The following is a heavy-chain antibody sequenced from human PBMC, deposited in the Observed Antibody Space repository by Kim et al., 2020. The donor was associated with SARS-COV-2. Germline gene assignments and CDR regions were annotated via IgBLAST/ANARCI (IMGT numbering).Heavy chain of an antibody. V-gene: IGHV3-43*01. CDR3: AKDLGHDYEVFDF. Sequence: YYADSVKGRFTISSDNSRNSVYLQMNSLRAEDIALYYCAKDLGHDYEVFDFWGQGTLVSVSS. J-gene: IGHJ4*02. D-gene: IGHD4-17*01.